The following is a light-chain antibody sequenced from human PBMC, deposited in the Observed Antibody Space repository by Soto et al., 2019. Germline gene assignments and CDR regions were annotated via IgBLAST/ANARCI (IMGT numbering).Light chain of an antibody. CDR3: QQYNSYWT. CDR2: KAS. V-gene: IGKV1-5*03. J-gene: IGKJ1*01. Sequence: DIQMTQSPSTLSASVGDRVTITCLASQSISSWLAWYQQKPGKAPKLLIYKASSLESGVPSRFSGSGSGTEFTLTISTLQPADFATYYGQQYNSYWTFGRGTKVDIK. CDR1: QSISSW.